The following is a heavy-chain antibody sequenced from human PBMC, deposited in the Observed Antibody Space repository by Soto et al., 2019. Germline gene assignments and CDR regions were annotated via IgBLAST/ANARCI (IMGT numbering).Heavy chain of an antibody. CDR1: GYTLTELS. J-gene: IGHJ6*02. V-gene: IGHV1-24*01. CDR3: ARAYYYDSSGLYGMDV. CDR2: FDPEDGET. Sequence: ASVKVSCKVSGYTLTELSMHWVRQAPGKGLEWMGGFDPEDGETIYAQKFQGRVTMTRDTSTSTVYMELSSLRSEDTAVYYCARAYYYDSSGLYGMDVWGQGTTVTVSS. D-gene: IGHD3-22*01.